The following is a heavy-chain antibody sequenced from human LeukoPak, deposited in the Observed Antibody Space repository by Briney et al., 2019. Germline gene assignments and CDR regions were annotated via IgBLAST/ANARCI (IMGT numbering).Heavy chain of an antibody. CDR3: ARGTSDSRVTPTRY. J-gene: IGHJ4*02. CDR2: INQDGREN. CDR1: GFTFMAYW. V-gene: IGHV3-7*01. D-gene: IGHD3-22*01. Sequence: GGPLRLSCPAPGFTFMAYWITWVGQPPGRGREWVANINQDGRENYYVDSVKGRFTISRDNAKNSLYLQMNSLRAEDPAVYYCARGTSDSRVTPTRYWGQGTLVTVSS.